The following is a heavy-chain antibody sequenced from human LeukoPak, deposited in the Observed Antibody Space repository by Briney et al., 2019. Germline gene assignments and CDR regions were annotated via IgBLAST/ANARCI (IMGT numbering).Heavy chain of an antibody. J-gene: IGHJ3*02. D-gene: IGHD5-24*01. CDR2: IYHSGST. CDR1: GGSISSGGYS. Sequence: PSQTLSLTCAVSGGSISSGGYSWSWIRQPPGQGLEWIGYIYHSGSTYYNPSLKSRVTISVDRSKNQFSLKLTSVTAADTAIHYCARVGGMTTINNAAFDIWGQGTMVTVSS. CDR3: ARVGGMTTINNAAFDI. V-gene: IGHV4-30-2*01.